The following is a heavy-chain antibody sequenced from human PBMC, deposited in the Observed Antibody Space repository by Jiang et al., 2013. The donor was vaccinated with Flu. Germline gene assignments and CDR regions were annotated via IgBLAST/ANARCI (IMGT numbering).Heavy chain of an antibody. D-gene: IGHD5-12*01. CDR1: GGSVSSNY. J-gene: IGHJ3*01. Sequence: GGSVSSNYLSWIRQPPRKGLEWIAYMHYTERTNHSPSLKSRVTISMDTSKNQFSLKLSRVTAADSAVYYCARHRIPISGCGPDDGFDLWGQGTVVTVSS. CDR3: ARHRIPISGCGPDDGFDL. V-gene: IGHV4-59*08. CDR2: MHYTERT.